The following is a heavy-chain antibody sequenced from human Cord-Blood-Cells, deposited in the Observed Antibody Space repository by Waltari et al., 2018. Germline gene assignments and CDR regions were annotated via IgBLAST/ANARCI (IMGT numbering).Heavy chain of an antibody. CDR2: SNPSGGST. CDR1: GYTFPSYY. CDR3: ARDIRPYLSSSSFDY. J-gene: IGHJ4*02. V-gene: IGHV1-46*01. D-gene: IGHD6-6*01. Sequence: QVQLVQSGAEVKKPGASVKVSCKASGYTFPSYYMHWVLQAPGQGVEWMGISNPSGGSTSYAQKFQGRVTMTRDTSTSTVYMELSSLRSEDTAVYYCARDIRPYLSSSSFDYWGQGTLVTVSS.